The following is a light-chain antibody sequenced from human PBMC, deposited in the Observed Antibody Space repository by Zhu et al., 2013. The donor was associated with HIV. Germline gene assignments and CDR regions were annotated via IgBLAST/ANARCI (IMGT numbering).Light chain of an antibody. CDR1: QNVGID. CDR2: HAS. CDR3: QHYTTSHLST. Sequence: EVVLTQSPATLSLSPGERVTLSCRASQNVGIDLGWYQQRPGQPPRLLIYHASNRATGVPAKFSGSGSGTEFALTISGLQSEDFALYFCQHYTTSHLSTFGQGTRV. J-gene: IGKJ1*01. V-gene: IGKV3-11*01.